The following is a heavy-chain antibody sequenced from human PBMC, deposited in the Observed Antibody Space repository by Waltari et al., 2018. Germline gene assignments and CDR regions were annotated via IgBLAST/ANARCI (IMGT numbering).Heavy chain of an antibody. D-gene: IGHD2-8*02. Sequence: QMQLQESGPGLVKPLETLSLTCTVSGGSIRSTSYYCGWIHQAPGKGLEWIGSIFYTGGALDSPSREIRLALSVAPLKKHFALMLRSVTAEDSAVYYCASVDTGGRLGRRGALDIWGPGTTVIVSS. V-gene: IGHV4-39*01. J-gene: IGHJ3*02. CDR1: GGSIRSTSYY. CDR3: ASVDTGGRLGRRGALDI. CDR2: IFYTGGA.